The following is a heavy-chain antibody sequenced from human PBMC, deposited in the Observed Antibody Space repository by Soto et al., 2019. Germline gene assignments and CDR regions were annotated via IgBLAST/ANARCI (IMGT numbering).Heavy chain of an antibody. D-gene: IGHD1-1*01. J-gene: IGHJ4*02. V-gene: IGHV3-7*03. Sequence: GSLRLSCAASGFAFSDYWMNWVRQAPGKGLEWVANINQAGSAKSYVDSVNGRFTISRDNANNLLYLQVNSLRAEDTAVYYCVRGMSFPGIDIWGQGT. CDR1: GFAFSDYW. CDR3: VRGMSFPGIDI. CDR2: INQAGSAK.